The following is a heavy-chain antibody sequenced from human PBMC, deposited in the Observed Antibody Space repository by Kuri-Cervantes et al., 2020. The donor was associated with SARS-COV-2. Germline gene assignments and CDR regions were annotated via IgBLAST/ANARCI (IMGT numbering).Heavy chain of an antibody. CDR3: AKEGYYYDSSGYYLFDY. CDR2: ISGSGGST. J-gene: IGHJ4*02. Sequence: GGSLRLSCAASGFTFSSYAMSWVRQAPGKGLEWVSAISGSGGSTYYADSVKGRFTISRDNSKSTLYLQMNSLRAEDTAVYYCAKEGYYYDSSGYYLFDYWGQGTLVTVSS. V-gene: IGHV3-23*01. CDR1: GFTFSSYA. D-gene: IGHD3-22*01.